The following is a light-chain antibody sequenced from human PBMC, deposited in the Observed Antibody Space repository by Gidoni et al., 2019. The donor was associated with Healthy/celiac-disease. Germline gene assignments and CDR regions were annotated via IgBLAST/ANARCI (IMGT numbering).Light chain of an antibody. J-gene: IGKJ4*01. V-gene: IGKV1-9*01. CDR3: QQLNSYPLT. Sequence: DIQLTHSPSFLSASVGDRVTITCLASQGISSYLAWYPQKPGKAPKLLIYAASTLQSGVPSRFSGSGSGTEFTLTISSLQPEDFATYYCQQLNSYPLTFGGGTKVEIK. CDR2: AAS. CDR1: QGISSY.